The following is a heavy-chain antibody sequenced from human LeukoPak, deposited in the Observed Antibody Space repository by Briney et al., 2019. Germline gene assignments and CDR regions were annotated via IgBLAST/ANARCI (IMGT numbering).Heavy chain of an antibody. Sequence: PGGSLRLSCAASGFTVSSNYMSWVRQAPGKGLEWVSVIYSGGSTYYADSVKGRFTISRDNSKNTLYLQMNSLRAEDTAVYYCARRLYGDLYYFDYWGQGTLVTVSS. CDR2: IYSGGST. J-gene: IGHJ4*02. CDR3: ARRLYGDLYYFDY. D-gene: IGHD4-17*01. V-gene: IGHV3-53*01. CDR1: GFTVSSNY.